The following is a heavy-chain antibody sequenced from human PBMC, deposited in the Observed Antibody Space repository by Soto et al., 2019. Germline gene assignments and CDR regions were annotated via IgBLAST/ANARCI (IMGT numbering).Heavy chain of an antibody. Sequence: QMQLVQSGPEVKKPGTSVKVSCKGSGYTFTNSAVQWVRQARGQRLEWMGWIVVGSGDTKYAQKFQERVTFTRDVYTSTAYMELSSLKSENTAVYYGAEDVGYLWGQGTLVTVSS. V-gene: IGHV1-58*01. D-gene: IGHD1-26*01. CDR2: IVVGSGDT. CDR3: AEDVGYL. J-gene: IGHJ5*02. CDR1: GYTFTNSA.